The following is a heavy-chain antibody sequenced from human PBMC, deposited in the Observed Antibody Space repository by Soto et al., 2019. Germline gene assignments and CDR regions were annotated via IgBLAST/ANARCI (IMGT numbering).Heavy chain of an antibody. Sequence: SETLSLTCSVSGVSIHNSHSFWGWIRQPPGKGLEFIGSIYYSGGANYNPSLKSRVTISLDTSKNQFSLTVNSVTAADTAIYYCGRVVEGATRHTDFDSWGQGTLVTVS. CDR2: IYYSGGA. CDR3: GRVVEGATRHTDFDS. J-gene: IGHJ5*01. CDR1: GVSIHNSHSF. V-gene: IGHV4-39*01. D-gene: IGHD2-15*01.